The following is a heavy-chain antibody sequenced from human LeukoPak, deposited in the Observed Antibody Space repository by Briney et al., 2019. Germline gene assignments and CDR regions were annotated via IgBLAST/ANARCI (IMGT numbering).Heavy chain of an antibody. V-gene: IGHV3-30*02. CDR3: AKDRYCSGGSCYYDAFDI. CDR2: IWYDGGNK. Sequence: GGSLRLSCAASGFTFSSYAMGWVRQAPGKGLEWVAVIWYDGGNKYYADSVKGRFTISRDNSKNTLYLQMNSLRAEDTAMYYCAKDRYCSGGSCYYDAFDIWGQGTMVTVSS. J-gene: IGHJ3*02. CDR1: GFTFSSYA. D-gene: IGHD2-15*01.